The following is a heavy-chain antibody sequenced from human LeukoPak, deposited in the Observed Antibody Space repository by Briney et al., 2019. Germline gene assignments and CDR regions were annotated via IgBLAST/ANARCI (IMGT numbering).Heavy chain of an antibody. D-gene: IGHD1-1*01. CDR3: ASRVKLERLLIGGFDI. CDR2: IYYSGST. CDR1: GGSISSYY. J-gene: IGHJ3*02. Sequence: SETLSLTCTVSGGSISSYYWSWIRQPPGKGLEWIGYIYYSGSTNYNPSLKSRVTISVDTSKNQFSLKLSSVTAADTAVYYCASRVKLERLLIGGFDIWGQGTMVTVSS. V-gene: IGHV4-59*01.